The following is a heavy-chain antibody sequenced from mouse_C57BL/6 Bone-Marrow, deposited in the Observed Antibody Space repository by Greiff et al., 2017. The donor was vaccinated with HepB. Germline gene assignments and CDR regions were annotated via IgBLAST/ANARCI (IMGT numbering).Heavy chain of an antibody. Sequence: EVKVVESGEGLVKPGGSLKLSCAASGFTFSSYAMSWVRQTPEKRLEWVAYISSGGDYIYYADTVKGRFTISRDNARNTLYLQMSSLKSEDTAMYYCTRDRKIYPLAYWGQGTLVTVSA. CDR3: TRDRKIYPLAY. D-gene: IGHD2-1*01. J-gene: IGHJ3*01. CDR1: GFTFSSYA. CDR2: ISSGGDYI. V-gene: IGHV5-9-1*02.